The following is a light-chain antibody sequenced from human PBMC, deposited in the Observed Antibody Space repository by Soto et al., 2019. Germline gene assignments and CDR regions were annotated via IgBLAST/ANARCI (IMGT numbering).Light chain of an antibody. CDR1: GSDVGGYNY. J-gene: IGLJ2*01. CDR3: SSYASRDTLV. CDR2: DVS. Sequence: QSALTQPASVSASPGQSTTISCTGTGSDVGGYNYVSWYQQHPGKAPKLMIYDVSNRPSGVSNRFSGSKSGNTASLTISGLQAEDEADYYCSSYASRDTLVFGGGTKLTVL. V-gene: IGLV2-14*01.